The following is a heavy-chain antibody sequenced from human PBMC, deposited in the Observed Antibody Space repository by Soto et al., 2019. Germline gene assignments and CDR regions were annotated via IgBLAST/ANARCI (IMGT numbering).Heavy chain of an antibody. V-gene: IGHV1-69*02. D-gene: IGHD6-19*01. CDR3: ARVGSGWYLPFDY. J-gene: IGHJ4*02. CDR1: GGTFSSYT. CDR2: IIPILGIA. Sequence: QVQLVQSGAEVKKPGSSVKVSCKASGGTFSSYTISWVRQAPGQGLEWMGRIIPILGIANYAQKFQGRVTITADKSTSTAYMELSSLRSEDTAVYYCARVGSGWYLPFDYWGQGTLVTVSS.